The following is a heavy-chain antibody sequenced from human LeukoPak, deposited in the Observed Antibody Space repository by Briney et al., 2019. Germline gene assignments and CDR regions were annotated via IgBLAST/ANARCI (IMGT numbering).Heavy chain of an antibody. CDR1: GFTFSNAW. CDR2: ISGSGGST. V-gene: IGHV3-23*01. D-gene: IGHD6-13*01. J-gene: IGHJ4*02. CDR3: AKGGHSSSWYSFDY. Sequence: QTGGSLRLSCAASGFTFSNAWMSWVRQAPGKGLEWVSAISGSGGSTYYADSVKGRFTISRDNSKNTLYLQMNSLRAEDTAVYYCAKGGHSSSWYSFDYWGQGTLVTVSS.